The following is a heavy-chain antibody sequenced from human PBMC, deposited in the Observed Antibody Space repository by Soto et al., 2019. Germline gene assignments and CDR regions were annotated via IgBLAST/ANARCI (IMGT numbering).Heavy chain of an antibody. D-gene: IGHD3-22*01. CDR2: IIPIFGTA. CDR3: ARRRITMIVVVITTDGAFDI. Sequence: SVKVSCKASGGTFSSYAISWVRQAPGQGLEWMGGIIPIFGTANYAQKFQGRVTITADESTSTAYMELSSLRSEDTAVYYCARRRITMIVVVITTDGAFDIWGQGTMVTVSS. CDR1: GGTFSSYA. V-gene: IGHV1-69*13. J-gene: IGHJ3*02.